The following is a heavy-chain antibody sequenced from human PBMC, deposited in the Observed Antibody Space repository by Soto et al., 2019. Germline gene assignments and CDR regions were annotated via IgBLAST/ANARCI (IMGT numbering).Heavy chain of an antibody. V-gene: IGHV5-51*01. CDR3: ARQLTSAYDFWSVGNYYGMDV. D-gene: IGHD3-3*01. J-gene: IGHJ6*02. Sequence: AGESLKISCKGSGYSFTSYWIGWVRQMPGKGLEWMGIIYPGDSDTRYSPSFQGQVTISADKSISTAYLQWSSLKASDTAMYYCARQLTSAYDFWSVGNYYGMDVWGQGTTVTVSS. CDR2: IYPGDSDT. CDR1: GYSFTSYW.